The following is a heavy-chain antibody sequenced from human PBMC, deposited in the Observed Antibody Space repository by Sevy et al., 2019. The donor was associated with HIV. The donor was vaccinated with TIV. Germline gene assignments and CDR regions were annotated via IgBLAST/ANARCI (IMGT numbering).Heavy chain of an antibody. J-gene: IGHJ3*02. Sequence: GGSLRLSCAASGFTFSDYYMSWIRQAPGKGLEWVSYISSSGSTIYYADSVKGRFTISRDNAKNSLYLQMNSLRAEDTAVYYCVSQSGWYSAFDIWGQGTMVTVSS. D-gene: IGHD6-19*01. V-gene: IGHV3-11*01. CDR3: VSQSGWYSAFDI. CDR1: GFTFSDYY. CDR2: ISSSGSTI.